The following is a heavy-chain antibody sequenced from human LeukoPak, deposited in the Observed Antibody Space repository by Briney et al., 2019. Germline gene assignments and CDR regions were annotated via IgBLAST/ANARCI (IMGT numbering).Heavy chain of an antibody. J-gene: IGHJ5*02. V-gene: IGHV1-2*02. Sequence: ASVKVSCKASGYIFTDYYMHWVRQAPGQGLEWMGWINPNSGFTNYAQKFQGRVSMTRDMSISTAYMELSSLRSEDTAVYYCARGFLRRVLWFGAGTWFDPWGQGTLVTVSS. CDR2: INPNSGFT. CDR3: ARGFLRRVLWFGAGTWFDP. D-gene: IGHD3-10*01. CDR1: GYIFTDYY.